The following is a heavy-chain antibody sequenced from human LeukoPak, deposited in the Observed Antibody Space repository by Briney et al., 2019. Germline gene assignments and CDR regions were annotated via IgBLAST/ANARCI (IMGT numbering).Heavy chain of an antibody. CDR3: ASSGCSGGTCYFPDY. V-gene: IGHV1-18*01. Sequence: ASVKVSCKASGYTFTTYGISWVRQAPGQGLEWMGWISAYNGNTNYAQKLQGRVTMTTDTSTSTAYMELRSLRSDGTAVYYCASSGCSGGTCYFPDYWGQGTLVTVSS. CDR1: GYTFTTYG. CDR2: ISAYNGNT. D-gene: IGHD2-15*01. J-gene: IGHJ4*02.